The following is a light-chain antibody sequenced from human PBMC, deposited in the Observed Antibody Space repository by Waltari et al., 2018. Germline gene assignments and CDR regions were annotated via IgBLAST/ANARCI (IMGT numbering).Light chain of an antibody. Sequence: QSALTQPPSASGSPGQSVTISCTGTSSAVGGYDYVSWYQKHPDKAPKLMIYEVTQRPSVVPDRFSGSKSGNTASLTVSGLQAEDEADYYCSSYAGSNLWVFGGGTKLTVL. CDR3: SSYAGSNLWV. V-gene: IGLV2-8*01. CDR2: EVT. J-gene: IGLJ3*02. CDR1: SSAVGGYDY.